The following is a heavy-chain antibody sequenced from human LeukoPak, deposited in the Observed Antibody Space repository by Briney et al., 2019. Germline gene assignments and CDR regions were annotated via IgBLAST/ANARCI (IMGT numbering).Heavy chain of an antibody. Sequence: PGGSLRLSCAVSGFTFSNYWMSWVRRATGKGREWVGFIRSKAYGGTTEYAASVKGRFTISRNNSKNIAYLQMNSLKTEDTAVYYCTRGIAVAVFEYYFDYWGQGTLVTVSS. V-gene: IGHV3-49*04. J-gene: IGHJ4*02. CDR3: TRGIAVAVFEYYFDY. CDR1: GFTFSNYW. CDR2: IRSKAYGGTT. D-gene: IGHD6-13*01.